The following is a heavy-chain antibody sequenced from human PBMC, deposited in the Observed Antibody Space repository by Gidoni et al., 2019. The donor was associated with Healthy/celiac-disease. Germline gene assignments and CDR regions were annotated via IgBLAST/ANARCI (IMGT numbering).Heavy chain of an antibody. D-gene: IGHD5-12*01. Sequence: EVQLVESGGGLVKPGGSLRLSCAASGFTFSSYSMNWVRQAPGKGLEWVSSISSSSSYIYYADSVKGRFTISRDNAKNSLYLQMNSLRAEDTAVYYCARDPAGIVATIFDYWGQGTLVTVSS. CDR3: ARDPAGIVATIFDY. V-gene: IGHV3-21*01. CDR2: ISSSSSYI. CDR1: GFTFSSYS. J-gene: IGHJ4*02.